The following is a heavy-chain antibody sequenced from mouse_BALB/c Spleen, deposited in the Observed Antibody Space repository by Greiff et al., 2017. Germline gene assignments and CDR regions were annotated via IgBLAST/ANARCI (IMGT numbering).Heavy chain of an antibody. Sequence: VQLQQSGPELVKPGASVKISCKASGYAFSSSWMNWVKQRPGQGLEWIGRIYPGDGDTNYNGKFKGKATLTADKSSSTAYMQLSSLTSVDSAVYFCASFGGYYVGDWYFDVWGAGTTVTVSS. J-gene: IGHJ1*01. V-gene: IGHV1-82*01. D-gene: IGHD2-3*01. CDR3: ASFGGYYVGDWYFDV. CDR2: IYPGDGDT. CDR1: GYAFSSSW.